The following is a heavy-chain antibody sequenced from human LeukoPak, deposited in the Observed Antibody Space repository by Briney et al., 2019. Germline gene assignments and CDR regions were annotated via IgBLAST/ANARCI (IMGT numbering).Heavy chain of an antibody. V-gene: IGHV4-34*01. CDR1: GGSFSGYY. CDR2: INHSGST. CDR3: ARIGTAYYMDV. J-gene: IGHJ6*03. Sequence: PSETLSLTRAVYGGSFSGYYWSWIRQPPGKGLEWIGEINHSGSTNYNPSLKSRVTISVDTSKNQFSLKLSSVTAADTAVYYCARIGTAYYMDVWGKGTTVTVSS. D-gene: IGHD6-25*01.